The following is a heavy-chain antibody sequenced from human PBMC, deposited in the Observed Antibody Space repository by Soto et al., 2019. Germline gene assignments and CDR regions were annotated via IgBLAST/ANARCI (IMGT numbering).Heavy chain of an antibody. CDR2: IYWADDK. CDR3: ARSGRWNPLDY. D-gene: IGHD1-1*01. V-gene: IGHV2-5*02. J-gene: IGHJ4*01. CDR1: GFPLTRSEMG. Sequence: QITLKESGLTLVKPTQTLTLTCTFSGFPLTRSEMGVGWIRQPPGKALEWLELIYWADDKRYSPALKSKLAITGDHSKNEVVLTMTNMDPTDTATYFFARSGRWNPLDYWGQGTLVTVSS.